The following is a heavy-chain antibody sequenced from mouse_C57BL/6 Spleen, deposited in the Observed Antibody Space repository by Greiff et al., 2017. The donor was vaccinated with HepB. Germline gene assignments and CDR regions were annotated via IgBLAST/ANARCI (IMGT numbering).Heavy chain of an antibody. D-gene: IGHD4-1*01. Sequence: QVQLQQSGADLVKPGASVKLSCKASGYTFTSYWMQWVKQRPGQGLEWIGEIDPSDSYTNYNQKFKGKATLTVDTSSSTAYMQLSSLTSEDSAVYYCARWTGTGYWGQGTTLTVSS. J-gene: IGHJ2*01. V-gene: IGHV1-50*01. CDR2: IDPSDSYT. CDR1: GYTFTSYW. CDR3: ARWTGTGY.